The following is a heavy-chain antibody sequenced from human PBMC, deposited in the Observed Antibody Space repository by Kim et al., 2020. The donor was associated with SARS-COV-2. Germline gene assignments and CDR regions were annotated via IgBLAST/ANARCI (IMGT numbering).Heavy chain of an antibody. J-gene: IGHJ2*01. V-gene: IGHV1-46*01. Sequence: STSDAQKFQGRITMTRDTSTSTVYMELSSLRSEDTAVYYCARCTAWYFDLWGRGTLVTVSS. D-gene: IGHD2-8*01. CDR2: ST. CDR3: ARCTAWYFDL.